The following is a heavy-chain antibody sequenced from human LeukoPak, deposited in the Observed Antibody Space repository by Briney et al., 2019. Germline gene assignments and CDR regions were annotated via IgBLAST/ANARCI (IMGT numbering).Heavy chain of an antibody. V-gene: IGHV4-38-2*01. CDR2: IYHSGST. J-gene: IGHJ6*03. Sequence: SETLSPTCAVSGYSISSGYYWGWIRQPPGKGLEWIGSIYHSGSTYYNPSLKSRVTISVDTSKNQFSLKLSSVTAADAAVYYCARWYVHTYYMDVWGKGTTVTVSS. D-gene: IGHD1-1*01. CDR3: ARWYVHTYYMDV. CDR1: GYSISSGYY.